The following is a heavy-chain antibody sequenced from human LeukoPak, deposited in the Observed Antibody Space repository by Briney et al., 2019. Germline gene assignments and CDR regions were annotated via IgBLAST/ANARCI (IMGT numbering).Heavy chain of an antibody. Sequence: GGSLRLSCAASGFTFSSYAMSWVRQAPGKGLEWVSVIYSGGSTYYADSVKGRFTISRDNSKNTLYLQMNSLRAEDTAVYYCIGGNDWDAFDIWGQGTMVTVSS. CDR1: GFTFSSYA. V-gene: IGHV3-53*01. J-gene: IGHJ3*02. CDR3: IGGNDWDAFDI. CDR2: IYSGGST. D-gene: IGHD4-23*01.